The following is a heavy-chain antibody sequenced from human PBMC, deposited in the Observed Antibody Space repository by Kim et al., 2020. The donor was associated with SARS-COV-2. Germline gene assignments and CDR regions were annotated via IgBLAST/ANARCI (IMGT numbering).Heavy chain of an antibody. J-gene: IGHJ4*02. D-gene: IGHD3-10*01. V-gene: IGHV4-39*01. Sequence: PSLKSRVTISVHTSKNQFSLKLSSVTAADTAVYYCARLDYYGSGSRTAFDYWGQGTLVTVSS. CDR3: ARLDYYGSGSRTAFDY.